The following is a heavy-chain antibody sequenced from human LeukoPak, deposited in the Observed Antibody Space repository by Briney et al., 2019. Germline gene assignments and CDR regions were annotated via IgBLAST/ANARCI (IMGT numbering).Heavy chain of an antibody. D-gene: IGHD3-22*01. CDR2: IYSDGST. J-gene: IGHJ3*02. Sequence: HPGGSLRLSCAASGFTVSSNYMNWVRQAPGKGLEWVSVIYSDGSTYYADFVKGRFTISRDNSKNTLYLQMNSLRAEDTAVYYCARAGGGTYYYDSSGYSGAFDIWGQGTMVTVSS. CDR1: GFTVSSNY. CDR3: ARAGGGTYYYDSSGYSGAFDI. V-gene: IGHV3-53*01.